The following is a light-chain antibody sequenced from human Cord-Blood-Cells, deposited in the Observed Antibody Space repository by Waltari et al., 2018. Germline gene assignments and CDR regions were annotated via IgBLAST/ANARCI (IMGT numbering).Light chain of an antibody. CDR3: QSYDSSLSGVV. CDR2: GNS. V-gene: IGLV1-40*01. CDR1: SPNIGAGYD. J-gene: IGLJ2*01. Sequence: QSVLTQPPSVSGAPGQRVTISCTGSSPNIGAGYDVPWYQQLPGTAPKLLIYGNSNRPSGVPDRFSGSKPGTSASLAITGLQAEDEADYYCQSYDSSLSGVVFGGGTKLTVL.